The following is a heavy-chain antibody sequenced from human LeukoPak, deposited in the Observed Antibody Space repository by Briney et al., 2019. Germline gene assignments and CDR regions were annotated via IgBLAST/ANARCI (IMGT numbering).Heavy chain of an antibody. CDR1: GYTFTGYY. D-gene: IGHD3-22*01. J-gene: IGHJ4*02. CDR2: INPNSGGT. CDR3: EVLGYDSSGYYHDY. Sequence: ASVKVSCKASGYTFTGYYMHWVRQAPGQGLEWMGWINPNSGGTNYAQKFRGRVTMTRDTSISTAYMELSRLRSDDTAVYYCEVLGYDSSGYYHDYWGQGALVTVS. V-gene: IGHV1-2*02.